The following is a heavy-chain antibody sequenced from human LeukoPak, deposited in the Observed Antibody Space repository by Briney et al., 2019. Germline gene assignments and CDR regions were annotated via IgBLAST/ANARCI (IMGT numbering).Heavy chain of an antibody. V-gene: IGHV3-21*01. D-gene: IGHD1-26*01. J-gene: IGHJ4*02. CDR2: ISTSSTYI. CDR3: SRAKTSGSYLYDY. Sequence: GGSLRLSCAASGFTFSKYSMNWVRQAPGKGLEWVSSISTSSTYIYYADSMKGRFTVSRDNAKKSLYLQMSSLRAEDTAVYYCSRAKTSGSYLYDYWGQGTLVIVSS. CDR1: GFTFSKYS.